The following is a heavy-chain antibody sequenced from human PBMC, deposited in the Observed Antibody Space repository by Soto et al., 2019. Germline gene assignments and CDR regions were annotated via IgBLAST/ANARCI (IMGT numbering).Heavy chain of an antibody. CDR2: IIPILGIA. D-gene: IGHD6-19*01. Sequence: SVMVSRQASGGTFSSYAISWVRQAPGQGLEWMGRIIPILGIANYAQKFQGRVTITADKSTSTAYMELSSLRSEDTAVYYCARDTRSSSSGVNFDYWGEGTLVTV. CDR3: ARDTRSSSSGVNFDY. V-gene: IGHV1-69*04. J-gene: IGHJ4*02. CDR1: GGTFSSYA.